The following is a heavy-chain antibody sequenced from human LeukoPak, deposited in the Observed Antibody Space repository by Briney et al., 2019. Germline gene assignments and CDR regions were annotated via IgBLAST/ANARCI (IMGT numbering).Heavy chain of an antibody. CDR3: AKAMLWFGEFMYYFDY. Sequence: GGSLRLSCAASGFTFSSYAMSWVRQAPGKGLEWVSAISGSGGSTYYADSVKGRFTISRDNSKNTPYLQMNSLRAEDTAVYYCAKAMLWFGEFMYYFDYWGQGTLVTVSS. D-gene: IGHD3-10*01. CDR1: GFTFSSYA. V-gene: IGHV3-23*01. CDR2: ISGSGGST. J-gene: IGHJ4*02.